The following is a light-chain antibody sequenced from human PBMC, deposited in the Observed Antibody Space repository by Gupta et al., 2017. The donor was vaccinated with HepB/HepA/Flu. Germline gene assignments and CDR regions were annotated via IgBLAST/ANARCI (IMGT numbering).Light chain of an antibody. J-gene: IGLJ1*01. V-gene: IGLV1-47*02. CDR2: NNN. CDR3: GGWDMSRSAYV. CDR1: CSHIGSGN. Sequence: QSLLTQPPSASGTPGQRVTISCSGSCSHIGSGNVYWCQQLPGTAPQRTIYNNNKRPSGVPDRFSGAKSGTTDALAISGLRDEDEGDYYCGGWDMSRSAYVFGTGTKVTVL.